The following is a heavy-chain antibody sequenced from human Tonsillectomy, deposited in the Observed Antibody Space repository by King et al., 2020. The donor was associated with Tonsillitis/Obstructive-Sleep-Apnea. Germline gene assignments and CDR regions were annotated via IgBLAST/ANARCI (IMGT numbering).Heavy chain of an antibody. CDR1: GFTFSSYA. CDR2: ISGSVGST. D-gene: IGHD2-2*01. Sequence: QLVESGGGLVQPGGSLRLSCAASGFTFSSYAMSWVRQAPGKGLEWVSAISGSVGSTYYADSVKGRFTISRDNSKNTLYLQMNSLRAEDTAVHYCAKHSTLGYCSSTSCYARRRDDYWGQGTLVTVSS. V-gene: IGHV3-23*04. CDR3: AKHSTLGYCSSTSCYARRRDDY. J-gene: IGHJ4*02.